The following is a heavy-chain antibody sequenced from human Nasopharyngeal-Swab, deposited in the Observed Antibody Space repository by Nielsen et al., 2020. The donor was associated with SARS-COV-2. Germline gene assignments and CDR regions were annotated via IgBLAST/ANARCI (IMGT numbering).Heavy chain of an antibody. CDR1: GFTFSSYS. CDR3: ARDPGLVSFDY. V-gene: IGHV3-21*01. D-gene: IGHD6-19*01. CDR2: ISSSSSYI. Sequence: GESLKISCAASGFTFSSYSMNWVRQAPGKGLEWVSSISSSSSYIYYADSVKGRFTIFRDNAKNSLYLQMNSLRAEDTAVYYCARDPGLVSFDYWGQGTLVTVSS. J-gene: IGHJ4*02.